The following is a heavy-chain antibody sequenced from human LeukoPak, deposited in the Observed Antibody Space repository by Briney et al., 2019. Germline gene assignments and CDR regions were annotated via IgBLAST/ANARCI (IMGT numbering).Heavy chain of an antibody. CDR2: ISSSGSTI. CDR3: AELGITMIGGV. Sequence: GGSLRLSCAASGFIFFAYGMTWVRQAPGKGLEWVSYISSSGSTIYYADSVKGRFTISRDNAKSSLYLQMNSLRAEDTAVYYCAELGITMIGGVWGKGTTVTISS. D-gene: IGHD3-10*02. CDR1: GFIFFAYG. V-gene: IGHV3-48*04. J-gene: IGHJ6*04.